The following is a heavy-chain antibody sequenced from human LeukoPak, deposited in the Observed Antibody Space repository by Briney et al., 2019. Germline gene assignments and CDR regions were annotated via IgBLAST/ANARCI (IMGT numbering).Heavy chain of an antibody. CDR1: GGSISSSSYY. J-gene: IGHJ3*02. CDR2: IYYSGST. D-gene: IGHD2-15*01. Sequence: PSETLSLTCTVSGGSISSSSYYWGWIHQPPGKGLEWIGYIYYSGSTNYNPSLKSRVTISVDTSKNQFSLKPSSVTAADTAVYYCARPVRGGSSRDAFDIWGQGTMVTVSS. V-gene: IGHV4-61*05. CDR3: ARPVRGGSSRDAFDI.